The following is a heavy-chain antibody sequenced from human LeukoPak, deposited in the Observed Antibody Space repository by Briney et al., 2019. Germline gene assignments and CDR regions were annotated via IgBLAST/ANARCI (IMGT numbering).Heavy chain of an antibody. CDR1: GFTFSSYG. V-gene: IGHV3-30*02. J-gene: IGHJ6*03. CDR2: IRYDGSNK. Sequence: GGSLRLSCAASGFTFSSYGMHWVRQAPGKGLEWVAFIRYDGSNKYYADSVKGRFTISRDNSKNTLYLQMNSLRAEDTAVYYCAKRGYYYDSSGYNSEYYYYYMDVWGKGTTVTVPS. CDR3: AKRGYYYDSSGYNSEYYYYYMDV. D-gene: IGHD3-22*01.